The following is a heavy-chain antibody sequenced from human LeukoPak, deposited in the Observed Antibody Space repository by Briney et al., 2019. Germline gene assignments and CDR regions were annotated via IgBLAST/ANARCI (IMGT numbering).Heavy chain of an antibody. D-gene: IGHD2-15*01. V-gene: IGHV3-30*04. CDR1: GFTFSSYA. Sequence: GGSLRLSCAAFGFTFSSYAMHWVRQAPGKGLEWVAVISYDGSNKYYADSVKGRFTISRDNSKNTLYLQMNSLRAEDTAVYYCARDGVVVAATPDYYYYGMDVWGKGTTVTVSS. J-gene: IGHJ6*04. CDR2: ISYDGSNK. CDR3: ARDGVVVAATPDYYYYGMDV.